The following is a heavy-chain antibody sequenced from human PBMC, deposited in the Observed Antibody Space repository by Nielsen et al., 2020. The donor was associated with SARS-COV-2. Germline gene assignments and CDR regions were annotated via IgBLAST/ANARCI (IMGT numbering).Heavy chain of an antibody. V-gene: IGHV1-18*01. D-gene: IGHD2-2*01. CDR1: GYTFTSYG. Sequence: ASVKVSCKASGYTFTSYGISWVRQAPGQGLEWMGWISAYNGNTNYAQKLQGRVTMTTDTSTSTAYMELRSLGSDDTAVYYCARDRHIVVVPAAPELNYYYYGMDVWGQGTTVTVSS. CDR2: ISAYNGNT. J-gene: IGHJ6*02. CDR3: ARDRHIVVVPAAPELNYYYYGMDV.